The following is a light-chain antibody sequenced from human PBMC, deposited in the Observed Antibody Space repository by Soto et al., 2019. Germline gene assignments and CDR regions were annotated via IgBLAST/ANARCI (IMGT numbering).Light chain of an antibody. V-gene: IGKV1-39*01. CDR1: QSISSY. CDR3: QQSYTTPRT. J-gene: IGKJ1*01. CDR2: AAS. Sequence: DIQMTQSPSSLSASVGDRVTITCRASQSISSYLNWYQQKPGKAPKLLIYAASSLQNGVPSSFSGSGSVTDFTLTISSLQPEDIATYYCQQSYTTPRTFGQGTKVEIK.